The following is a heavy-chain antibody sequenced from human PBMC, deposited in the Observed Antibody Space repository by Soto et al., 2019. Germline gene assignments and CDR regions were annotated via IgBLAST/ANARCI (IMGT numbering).Heavy chain of an antibody. CDR1: GFTFSSYA. J-gene: IGHJ4*02. V-gene: IGHV3-23*01. Sequence: GGSLRLSCAASGFTFSSYAMSWVRQAPGKGLEWVSAISGSGGSTYYADSVKGRFTISRDNSKNTLYLQMNSLRAEDTAVYYCAKDRGRYYGSGTLLDYWGQGTLVTVSS. CDR3: AKDRGRYYGSGTLLDY. CDR2: ISGSGGST. D-gene: IGHD3-10*01.